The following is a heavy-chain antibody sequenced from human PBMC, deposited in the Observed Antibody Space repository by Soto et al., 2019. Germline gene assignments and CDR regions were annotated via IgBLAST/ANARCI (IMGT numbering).Heavy chain of an antibody. J-gene: IGHJ5*02. Sequence: SQTLSLTCTVSGGSVSSGSYYWSWIRQPPGKGLEWSGYIYYSGSTNYNPSLKSRVTISVDTSKNQFSLKLSSVTAADTAVYYCARVSFGGTPYYDFWSGYYTNWFDPWGQGTLVTVSS. CDR1: GGSVSSGSYY. D-gene: IGHD3-3*01. V-gene: IGHV4-61*01. CDR2: IYYSGST. CDR3: ARVSFGGTPYYDFWSGYYTNWFDP.